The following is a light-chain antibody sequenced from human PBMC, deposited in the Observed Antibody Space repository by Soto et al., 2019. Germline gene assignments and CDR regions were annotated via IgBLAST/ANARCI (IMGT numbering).Light chain of an antibody. J-gene: IGLJ2*01. CDR1: SSDVGRFNL. V-gene: IGLV2-23*01. Sequence: QSALTQPASVSGSPGQSITMSCTGTSSDVGRFNLVSWYQLYPGKAPKLMIYEGIKRPSGVSHRFSGSRSGNTASLIISGLQSGNEADYHSCAYSGKSILLCGGGTKLPFL. CDR3: CAYSGKSILL. CDR2: EGI.